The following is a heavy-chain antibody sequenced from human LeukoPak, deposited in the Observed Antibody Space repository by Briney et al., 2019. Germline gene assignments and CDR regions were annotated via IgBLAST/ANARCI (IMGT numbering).Heavy chain of an antibody. D-gene: IGHD4-17*01. CDR3: ARDAGGGYGDCFTSHFNN. J-gene: IGHJ4*02. Sequence: SGGSLRLSCAASGFTFVSYSMNWVRQAPGKGLEWVSSISSSSDYIYYAESVRGRFTISRDNAKNSLFLQMNNLSADDTAVYYCARDAGGGYGDCFTSHFNNWGQGALVTVSA. CDR1: GFTFVSYS. V-gene: IGHV3-21*01. CDR2: ISSSSDYI.